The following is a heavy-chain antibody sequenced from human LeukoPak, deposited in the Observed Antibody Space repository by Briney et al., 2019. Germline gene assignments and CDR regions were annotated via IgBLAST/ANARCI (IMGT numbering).Heavy chain of an antibody. V-gene: IGHV1-69*05. CDR3: ARGMWFGTPYYFEY. CDR1: GGTFSSYA. CDR2: IIPIFGTA. Sequence: SVKVSCKASGGTFSSYAISWVRQAPGQGLEWMGGIIPIFGTANYAQKFQGRITITRNTSISTAYTELSSLRSEDTAVYYCARGMWFGTPYYFEYWGQGTLVTVSS. D-gene: IGHD3-10*01. J-gene: IGHJ4*02.